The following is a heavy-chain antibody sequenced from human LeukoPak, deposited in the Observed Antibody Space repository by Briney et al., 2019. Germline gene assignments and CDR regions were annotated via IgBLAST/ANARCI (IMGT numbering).Heavy chain of an antibody. Sequence: SVKVACKASGYTFTSYGISWVRQAPGQGLEWMGRIIPILGIANYAQKFQGRVTITADKSTSTAYMELSSLRSEDTAVYYCASRTAYRVDVWGQGTTVTVSS. D-gene: IGHD1-1*01. CDR1: GYTFTSYG. J-gene: IGHJ6*02. CDR2: IIPILGIA. CDR3: ASRTAYRVDV. V-gene: IGHV1-69*04.